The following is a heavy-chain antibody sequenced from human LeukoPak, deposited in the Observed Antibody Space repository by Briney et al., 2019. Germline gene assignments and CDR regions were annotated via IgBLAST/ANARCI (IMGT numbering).Heavy chain of an antibody. D-gene: IGHD6-19*01. J-gene: IGHJ4*02. CDR1: GYTFTGYY. Sequence: GSSVKVSCKASGYTFTGYYMHWVRQAPGQGLEWMGWTNPNSGGTNYAQKFQGRVTMTRDTSISTAYMELSNLRSDDTAVYYCASVYSSGWFWDYWGQGTLVTVSS. V-gene: IGHV1-2*02. CDR2: TNPNSGGT. CDR3: ASVYSSGWFWDY.